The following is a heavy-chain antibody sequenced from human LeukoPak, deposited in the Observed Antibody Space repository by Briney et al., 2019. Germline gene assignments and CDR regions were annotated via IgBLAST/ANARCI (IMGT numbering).Heavy chain of an antibody. CDR1: GGTFSSYA. D-gene: IGHD3-22*01. CDR3: ARVRSYYYDSSGYPLNDAFDI. J-gene: IGHJ3*02. Sequence: SVKVSCKASGGTFSSYAISWVRQAPGQGLEWMGGIIPIFGTANYAQKFQGRVTITADESTSTAYMELSSPRSEDTAVYYCARVRSYYYDSSGYPLNDAFDIWGQGTMVTVSS. CDR2: IIPIFGTA. V-gene: IGHV1-69*13.